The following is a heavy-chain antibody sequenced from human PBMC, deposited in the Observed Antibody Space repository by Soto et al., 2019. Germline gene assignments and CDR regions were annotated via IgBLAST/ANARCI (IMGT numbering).Heavy chain of an antibody. CDR3: ASDERGYYYGMDV. J-gene: IGHJ6*02. V-gene: IGHV1-69*13. CDR2: IIPIFGTA. D-gene: IGHD3-16*01. CDR1: GGTFSSYA. Sequence: GASVKVSCKASGGTFSSYAISWVRQAPGQGLEWMGGIIPIFGTANYAQKFQGRVTITADESTSTAYMELSSLRSEDTAVYYCASDERGYYYGMDVWGQGTTVTVSS.